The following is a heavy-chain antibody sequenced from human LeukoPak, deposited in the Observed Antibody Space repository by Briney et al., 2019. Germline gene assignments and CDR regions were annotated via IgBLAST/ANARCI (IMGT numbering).Heavy chain of an antibody. CDR1: GGSISSYY. CDR2: IYYSGST. J-gene: IGHJ3*02. D-gene: IGHD3-3*01. Sequence: SETLSLTCTVSGGSISSYYWSWIRQPPGKGLEWIGNIYYSGSTYYSPSLKSRVTISLDTSKNQFSLKLSSVTAADTAVYYCARDSYDFWSGPIGIWGQGTMVTVSS. CDR3: ARDSYDFWSGPIGI. V-gene: IGHV4-59*12.